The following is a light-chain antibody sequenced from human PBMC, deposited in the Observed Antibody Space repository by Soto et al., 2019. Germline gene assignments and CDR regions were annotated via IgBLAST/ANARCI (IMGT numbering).Light chain of an antibody. Sequence: VLAQPPSVSGAPGQSVTISCTGSGSNIGAGYEVHWYQQLPGRAPKLLIYANSDRPSGVPDRFFGSRSGTSASLAITRLQAEDEADYYCQSYDSGLSAVLFGGGTKLTVL. V-gene: IGLV1-40*01. J-gene: IGLJ2*01. CDR3: QSYDSGLSAVL. CDR1: GSNIGAGYE. CDR2: ANS.